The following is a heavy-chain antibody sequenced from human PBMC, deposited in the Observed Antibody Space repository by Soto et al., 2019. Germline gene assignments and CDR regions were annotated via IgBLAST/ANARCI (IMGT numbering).Heavy chain of an antibody. CDR2: TSAYNGNT. Sequence: QVQLVQSGAEVKKPGASVKVSCKASGYTFTSYGISWVRQAPGQGLEWMGWTSAYNGNTNYAQKLQGRVTMTTETSTNTAYMELRSLRSDAKAVYYCARRQWLVGGYYYGMDVWGQGTTVTVSS. CDR1: GYTFTSYG. V-gene: IGHV1-18*01. J-gene: IGHJ6*02. CDR3: ARRQWLVGGYYYGMDV. D-gene: IGHD6-19*01.